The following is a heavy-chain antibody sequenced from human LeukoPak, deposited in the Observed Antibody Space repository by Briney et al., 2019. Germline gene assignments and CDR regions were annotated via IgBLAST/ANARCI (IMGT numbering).Heavy chain of an antibody. CDR1: GGSFSGYY. D-gene: IGHD3-9*01. CDR3: AREGYFVN. V-gene: IGHV4-34*01. CDR2: INHSGST. J-gene: IGHJ1*01. Sequence: SETLSLTCAVYGGSFSGYYWSWIRQPPGKGLEWIGEINHSGSTNYNPSLKSRVTISVDTSKNQFSLKLSSVTAADTAVYYCAREGYFVNWGQGTLVTVSS.